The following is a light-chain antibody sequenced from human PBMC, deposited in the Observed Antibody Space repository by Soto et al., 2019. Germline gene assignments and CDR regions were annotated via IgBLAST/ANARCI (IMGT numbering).Light chain of an antibody. V-gene: IGKV3-20*01. CDR2: AAS. CDR1: QSVSSTY. J-gene: IGKJ1*01. Sequence: EIVLTQSPGTLSLSPGERATLSCRPSQSVSSTYLDWYQQKPGQPPRLLIYAASSRATGIPDRFSGGASATDFTLTISRLEPEDFPVYYCRHYINSQWTFGQGTKVEIK. CDR3: RHYINSQWT.